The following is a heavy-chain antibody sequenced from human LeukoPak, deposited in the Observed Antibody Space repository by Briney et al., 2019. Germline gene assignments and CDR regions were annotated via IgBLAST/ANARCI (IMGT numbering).Heavy chain of an antibody. CDR2: IYYSGST. D-gene: IGHD1-26*01. Sequence: SETLSLTCTVSGGSISSYYWSWIRQPPGKGLEWIGYIYYSGSTNYNPPLKSRVTISVDTSKNQFSLKLSSVTAADTAVYYCAGHGRYYFDYWGQGTLVTVSS. J-gene: IGHJ4*02. V-gene: IGHV4-59*01. CDR3: AGHGRYYFDY. CDR1: GGSISSYY.